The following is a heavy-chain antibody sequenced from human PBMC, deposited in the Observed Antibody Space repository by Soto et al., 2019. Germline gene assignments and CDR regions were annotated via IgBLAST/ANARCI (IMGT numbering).Heavy chain of an antibody. D-gene: IGHD4-4*01. CDR2: MNPNNGNT. CDR3: AKADSNYAGRFSYYYMDV. V-gene: IGHV1-8*01. Sequence: GASVKVSCKASGYTFTSYDINWVRQAPGQGTEWMGWMNPNNGNTGYPQKLQGKVTMSTDTSTSTAYMELRSLRSDDTAVYYCAKADSNYAGRFSYYYMDVWGNGTLVTVSS. CDR1: GYTFTSYD. J-gene: IGHJ6*03.